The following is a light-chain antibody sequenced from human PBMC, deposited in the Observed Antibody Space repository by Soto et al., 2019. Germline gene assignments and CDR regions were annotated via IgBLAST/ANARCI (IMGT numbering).Light chain of an antibody. CDR3: QQLDSYPLT. CDR2: VAS. Sequence: DIQLTQSPSFLSASVGDRVTLTCRASQDISTYLAWYQQKPGKAPNLLIYVASTLQNGVPSRFSGTGSGTEFTLTSTNLQPEDVATYYCQQLDSYPLTFGGGTEVEI. V-gene: IGKV1-9*01. CDR1: QDISTY. J-gene: IGKJ4*01.